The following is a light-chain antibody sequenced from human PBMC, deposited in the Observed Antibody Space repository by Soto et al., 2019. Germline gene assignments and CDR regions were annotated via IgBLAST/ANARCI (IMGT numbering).Light chain of an antibody. V-gene: IGKV1-39*01. CDR1: RSIGTN. Sequence: EIQVTQSPASLSASVGDRVTITCRASRSIGTNLNWYQQRPGKAPQLLIYAASSLRSGVPSRFSGSTSGTELTLTISSLQPDDFATYYRQHYTSYSEAFVQGTKVDIK. CDR3: QHYTSYSEA. CDR2: AAS. J-gene: IGKJ1*01.